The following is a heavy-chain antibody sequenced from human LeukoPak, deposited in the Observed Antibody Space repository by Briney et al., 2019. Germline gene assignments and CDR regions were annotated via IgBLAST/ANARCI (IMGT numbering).Heavy chain of an antibody. CDR3: ARVCSTLADFWSTFDY. J-gene: IGHJ4*02. Sequence: SETLSLTCTVSGGSISSSSYYWGWIRQPPGKGLEWIGSIYYSGSTYYNPSLKSRVTISVDTSKNQFSLKLSSVTAADTAVYYCARVCSTLADFWSTFDYWGQGTLVTVSS. CDR2: IYYSGST. D-gene: IGHD3-3*01. CDR1: GGSISSSSYY. V-gene: IGHV4-39*07.